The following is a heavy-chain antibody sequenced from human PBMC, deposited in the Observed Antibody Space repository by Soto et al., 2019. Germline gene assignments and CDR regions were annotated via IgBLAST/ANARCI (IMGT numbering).Heavy chain of an antibody. CDR3: ARGRDANS. J-gene: IGHJ4*02. D-gene: IGHD1-1*01. V-gene: IGHV4-61*01. CDR1: GASVSSGNQY. Sequence: QVLMHESGPGLVKPSETLSLTCTVSGASVSSGNQYWSWIRQPPGKRLEWIGFIYNRVITNYSPSLPSRVPIAAATSRNQFSLQMSSLTAADPAVYYCARGRDANSWGQGALATVSS. CDR2: IYNRVIT.